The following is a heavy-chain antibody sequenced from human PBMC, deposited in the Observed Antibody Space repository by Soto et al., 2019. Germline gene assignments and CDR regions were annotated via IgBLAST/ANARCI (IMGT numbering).Heavy chain of an antibody. CDR2: IYYSGIA. CDR3: ASAEFRSGPGYY. V-gene: IGHV4-59*01. CDR1: GDSISVYY. Sequence: QVQLQESGPGLVKPSETLSLTCTVSGDSISVYYWNWVRQPPGNGLEWIGNIYYSGIANYNPSLKSRLTMSVDTSKNQFSLKLSSVTAADTAVYYCASAEFRSGPGYYWGHGTLVTVSS. D-gene: IGHD6-19*01. J-gene: IGHJ4*01.